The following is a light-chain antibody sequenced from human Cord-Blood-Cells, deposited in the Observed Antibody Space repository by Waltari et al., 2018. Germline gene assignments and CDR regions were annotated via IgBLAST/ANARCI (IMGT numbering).Light chain of an antibody. Sequence: QSALTQPASVPGSPGQSIPIPCTGTSSDVGGYNYVSWYQQHPGKAPKLMIYEVSNRPSGVSNRFSGSKSGNTASLTISGLQAEDEADYYCSSYTSSSTVVFGGGTKLTVL. CDR3: SSYTSSSTVV. J-gene: IGLJ2*01. CDR2: EVS. V-gene: IGLV2-14*01. CDR1: SSDVGGYNY.